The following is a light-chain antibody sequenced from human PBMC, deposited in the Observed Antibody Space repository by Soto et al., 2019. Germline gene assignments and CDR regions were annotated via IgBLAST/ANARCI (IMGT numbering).Light chain of an antibody. J-gene: IGLJ2*01. CDR2: EGT. CDR3: CSYARENVV. V-gene: IGLV2-23*01. CDR1: TSDVGTYNL. Sequence: QSALTQPASVSGSPGPSITISCTGTTSDVGTYNLVSWYQLHPGKAPKLMIYEGTKRPSGVSNRFSGSMSGNTASLTISGLQAEDETDYYCCSYARENVVFGGGTQLTVL.